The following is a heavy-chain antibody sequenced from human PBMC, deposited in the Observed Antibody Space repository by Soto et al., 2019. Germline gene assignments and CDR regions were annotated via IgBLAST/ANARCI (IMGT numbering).Heavy chain of an antibody. J-gene: IGHJ6*02. V-gene: IGHV1-3*01. CDR1: GYTFTSYA. Sequence: ASVKVSCKASGYTFTSYAMHWVRQAPGQRLEWMGWINAGNGNTKYSQKFQGRVTMTRDTSISTAYMELSRLRSDDTAVYYCAREGYSSGWYGGYYYYYGMDVWGQGTTVTVSS. D-gene: IGHD6-19*01. CDR2: INAGNGNT. CDR3: AREGYSSGWYGGYYYYYGMDV.